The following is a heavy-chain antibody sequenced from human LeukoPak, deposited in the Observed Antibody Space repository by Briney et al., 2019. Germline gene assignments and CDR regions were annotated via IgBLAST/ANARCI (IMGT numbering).Heavy chain of an antibody. V-gene: IGHV4-34*01. CDR3: ARHPAYDYVWGSYRYGLDY. D-gene: IGHD3-16*02. CDR2: INHSGST. Sequence: PSETLSLTCAVYGGSFSGYYWSWIRQPPGQGLEWIGEINHSGSTNYNPSLKSRVTISVDTSKNQFSLKLSSVTAADTAVYYCARHPAYDYVWGSYRYGLDYWGQGTLVTVSS. CDR1: GGSFSGYY. J-gene: IGHJ4*02.